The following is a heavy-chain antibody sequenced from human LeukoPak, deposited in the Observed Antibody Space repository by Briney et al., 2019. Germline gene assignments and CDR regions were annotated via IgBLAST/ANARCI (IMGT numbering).Heavy chain of an antibody. CDR2: SSAHSGGT. J-gene: IGHJ5*02. CDR3: LRGYYYDTSGYYTSANWFDP. V-gene: IGHV1-2*02. CDR1: VYTFTGYY. D-gene: IGHD3-22*01. Sequence: ASVTVSCKTSVYTFTGYYMHWVRQAPGQGLEWMGCSSAHSGGTNYSRHFQGSVTVTSETSITTTYMLLSGPKSADTAVCYCLRGYYYDTSGYYTSANWFDPWGQGTLVTVSS.